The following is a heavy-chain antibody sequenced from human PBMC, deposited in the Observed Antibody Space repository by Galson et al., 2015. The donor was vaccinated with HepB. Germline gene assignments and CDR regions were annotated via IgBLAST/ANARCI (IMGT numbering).Heavy chain of an antibody. D-gene: IGHD3-3*01. CDR3: ARSRSGYFHDAFDI. Sequence: SVKVSCKASGGTFGSFAISWVRQAPGQGLEWMGGIIPMLNTPDYAQNFQGRVTITADEFTTTAYMELSSLRSEDTAVYFCARSRSGYFHDAFDIWGQGTMVTVSS. J-gene: IGHJ3*02. CDR2: IIPMLNTP. V-gene: IGHV1-69*13. CDR1: GGTFGSFA.